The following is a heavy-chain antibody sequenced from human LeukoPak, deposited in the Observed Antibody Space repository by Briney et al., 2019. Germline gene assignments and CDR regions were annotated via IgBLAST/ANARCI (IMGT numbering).Heavy chain of an antibody. Sequence: SETLSLTCTVSGGSFSSSSYYWGWIRQPPGKGLEWLGSIYYSGSTYYNPSLKSRAPISVDTPKIQCALKMNSVTVTAVYYSARDWGGTSCYRGLEYFQLWGQGTRVTVTA. V-gene: IGHV4-39*02. CDR3: ARDWGGTSCYRGLEYFQL. CDR2: IYYSGST. D-gene: IGHD2-2*02. CDR1: GGSFSSSSYY. J-gene: IGHJ1*01.